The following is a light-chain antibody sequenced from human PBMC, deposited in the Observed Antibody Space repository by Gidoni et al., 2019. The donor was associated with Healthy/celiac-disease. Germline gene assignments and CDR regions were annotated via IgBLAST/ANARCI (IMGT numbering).Light chain of an antibody. CDR2: AAS. CDR3: QQSYSTPRT. Sequence: DIQRTQSPSSLSASVGDRVTRTCRASHSISSYLNWYQQKPGKAPKLLIYAASSLQSGVPSRFNGSGSGTDFTLTISSLQPEDFVTYYCQQSYSTPRTFGHGTKVDIK. V-gene: IGKV1-39*01. J-gene: IGKJ3*01. CDR1: HSISSY.